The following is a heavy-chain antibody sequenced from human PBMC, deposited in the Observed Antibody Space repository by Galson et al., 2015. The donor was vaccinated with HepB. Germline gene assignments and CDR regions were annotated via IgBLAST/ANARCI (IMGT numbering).Heavy chain of an antibody. CDR3: ASGGDYGGNSGVYYYYYMDV. J-gene: IGHJ6*03. D-gene: IGHD4-23*01. CDR2: IIPILGIA. V-gene: IGHV1-69*04. Sequence: SVKVSCKASGGTFSSYAISWVRQAPGQGLEWMGRIIPILGIANYAQKLQGRVTITADKSTSTAYMELSSLRSEDTAVYYCASGGDYGGNSGVYYYYYMDVWGKGTTVTVSS. CDR1: GGTFSSYA.